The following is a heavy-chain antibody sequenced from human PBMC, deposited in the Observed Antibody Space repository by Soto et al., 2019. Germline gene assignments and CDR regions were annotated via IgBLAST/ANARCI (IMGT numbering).Heavy chain of an antibody. V-gene: IGHV5-10-1*01. CDR3: ASMELLPEYSYGMDV. CDR2: IDPSDSYT. CDR1: GYSFTSYW. J-gene: IGHJ6*02. D-gene: IGHD1-7*01. Sequence: GESLKISCKGSGYSFTSYWISWVRQMPGKGLEWMGRIDPSDSYTNYSPSFQGHVPISADQSISTAYLQWSSLKASDTAMYYCASMELLPEYSYGMDVWGQGTTVTVSS.